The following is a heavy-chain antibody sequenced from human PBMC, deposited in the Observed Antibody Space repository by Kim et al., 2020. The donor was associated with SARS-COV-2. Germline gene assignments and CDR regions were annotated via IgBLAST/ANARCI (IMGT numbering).Heavy chain of an antibody. CDR2: IYYSGST. Sequence: SETLSLTCTVSGGSISSGGYYWSWIRQHPGKGLEWIGYIYYSGSTYYNPSLKSRVTISVDTSKNQFSLKLSSVTAADTAVYYCARGSDCSGGSCYSFYYYYGMDVWGQGSTVTVSS. J-gene: IGHJ6*02. CDR1: GGSISSGGYY. D-gene: IGHD2-15*01. V-gene: IGHV4-31*03. CDR3: ARGSDCSGGSCYSFYYYYGMDV.